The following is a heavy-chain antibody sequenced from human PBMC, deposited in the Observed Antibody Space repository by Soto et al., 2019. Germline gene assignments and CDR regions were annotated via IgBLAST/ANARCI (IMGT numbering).Heavy chain of an antibody. Sequence: SETLSLTCTVSGGSISSYYWSWIRQPAGKGLEWIGRIYTSGSTNYNPSLKSRATMSVDTSKNQFSLKLSSVTAADTAVYYCARDDFWSGYSHGWFDPWGQGTLVTVSS. CDR1: GGSISSYY. D-gene: IGHD3-3*01. CDR2: IYTSGST. V-gene: IGHV4-4*07. CDR3: ARDDFWSGYSHGWFDP. J-gene: IGHJ5*02.